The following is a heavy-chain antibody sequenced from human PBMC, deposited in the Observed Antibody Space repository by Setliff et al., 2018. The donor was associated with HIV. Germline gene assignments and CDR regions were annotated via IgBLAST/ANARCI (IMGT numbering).Heavy chain of an antibody. J-gene: IGHJ3*02. CDR2: INPSDGIP. V-gene: IGHV1-46*01. CDR3: TRAFPPMIPAAFDI. CDR1: GFSFSRHY. Sequence: SCKASGFSFSRHYMHWVRQAPGEGLEWVAMINPSDGIPSYAQKFQDRVVVTRDTSRSIVYMELSSLLSEDTAVYFCTRAFPPMIPAAFDIWGLGTLVTVSS. D-gene: IGHD3-16*01.